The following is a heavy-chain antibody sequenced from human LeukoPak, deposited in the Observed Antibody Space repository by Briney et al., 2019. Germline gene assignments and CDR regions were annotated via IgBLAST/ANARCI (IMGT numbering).Heavy chain of an antibody. CDR2: IYASGNT. J-gene: IGHJ3*02. CDR1: GGSISSYY. CDR3: ARPSRYCSSTSCPPEAFDI. Sequence: SETLSLTCTVSGGSISSYYWSWVRQPAGKGLEWIGRIYASGNTNYNPSLKGRVTMTVDTSKNQFSLKLSSVTAADTAVYYCARPSRYCSSTSCPPEAFDIWGQGTMVTVSS. V-gene: IGHV4-4*07. D-gene: IGHD2-2*01.